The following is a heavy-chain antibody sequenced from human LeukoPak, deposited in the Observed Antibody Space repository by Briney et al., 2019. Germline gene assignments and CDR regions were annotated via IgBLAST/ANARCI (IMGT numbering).Heavy chain of an antibody. V-gene: IGHV3-23*01. D-gene: IGHD3-10*01. CDR3: ARVRAGFGEAYYFDY. CDR1: GFTFSSYA. J-gene: IGHJ4*02. CDR2: ISGSGGST. Sequence: GGSLRLSCAASGFTFSSYAMSWVRQAPGKGLEWVSAISGSGGSTYYADSVKGRFTISRDNSKNTLYLQMNSLRAEDTAVYYCARVRAGFGEAYYFDYWGQGTLVTVSS.